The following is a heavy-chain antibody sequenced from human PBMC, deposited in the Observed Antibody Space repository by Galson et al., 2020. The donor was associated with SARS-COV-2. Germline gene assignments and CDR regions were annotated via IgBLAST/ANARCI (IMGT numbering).Heavy chain of an antibody. D-gene: IGHD3-3*01. Sequence: GESLKISCSASGFTFSSYAMHWVRQAPGKGLEYVSAISSNGGSTYYADSVKGRFTISRDNSKNTLYLQMSSLRAEDTAVYYCVNDSVTIFGVVIARFDYWGQGTLVTVSS. CDR2: ISSNGGST. V-gene: IGHV3-64D*09. J-gene: IGHJ4*02. CDR3: VNDSVTIFGVVIARFDY. CDR1: GFTFSSYA.